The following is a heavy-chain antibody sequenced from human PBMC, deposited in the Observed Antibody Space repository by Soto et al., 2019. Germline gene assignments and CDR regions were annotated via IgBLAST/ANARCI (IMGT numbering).Heavy chain of an antibody. CDR2: IYHSGST. CDR3: AGGFGSGHYDY. D-gene: IGHD3-10*01. CDR1: GVPISSSSW. V-gene: IGHV4-4*02. J-gene: IGHJ4*02. Sequence: QVQLQESGPGLVKPSGTLSLTCTVSGVPISSSSWWSWVRQPPGKGLVWVGEIYHSGSTNYNPSLKRRVAISVDKSKNQSSLKLISVTAADPAVYYCAGGFGSGHYDYWGQGTLVTVSS.